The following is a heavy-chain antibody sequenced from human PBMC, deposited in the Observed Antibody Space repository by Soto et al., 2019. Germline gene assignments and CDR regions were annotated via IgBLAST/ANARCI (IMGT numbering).Heavy chain of an antibody. J-gene: IGHJ4*02. CDR3: ARAVVDCSSTSCYAVDY. CDR2: INHSGST. Sequence: QVQLQQWGAGLLKPSETLSLTCAVYGGSFSGYYWSWIRQPPGKWLEWIGEINHSGSTNYNPSLKCRVNISVVTSKIQFSLKLSSVTAADTAVYYCARAVVDCSSTSCYAVDYWGQGTLVTVSS. CDR1: GGSFSGYY. D-gene: IGHD2-2*01. V-gene: IGHV4-34*01.